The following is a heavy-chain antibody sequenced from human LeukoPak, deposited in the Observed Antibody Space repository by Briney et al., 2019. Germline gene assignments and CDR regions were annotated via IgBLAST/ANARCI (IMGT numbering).Heavy chain of an antibody. CDR1: GGSFSGYY. CDR2: INHSGST. D-gene: IGHD6-19*01. J-gene: IGHJ6*03. CDR3: AREAAVVGTLYYYYYMDV. V-gene: IGHV4-34*01. Sequence: SETLSLTCAVYGGSFSGYYWSWIRQPPGKGLEWIGDINHSGSTNYNPSLKSRVTISVYTSKNQFSLKLSSVTAANTAVYYCAREAAVVGTLYYYYYMDVWGKGTTVTISS.